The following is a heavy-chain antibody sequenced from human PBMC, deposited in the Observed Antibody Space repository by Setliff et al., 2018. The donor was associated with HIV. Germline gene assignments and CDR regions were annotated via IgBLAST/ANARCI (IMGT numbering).Heavy chain of an antibody. V-gene: IGHV1-69-2*01. CDR3: ARGGVYDYDSSGWSMDY. D-gene: IGHD3-22*01. Sequence: ASVKVSCKASRYTFTDYYMHWVQQAPGKGLEWMGRVDPEDGETIYAEKFQGRVTKTEETSTDTAYMELSSLRSEDTAVYYSARGGVYDYDSSGWSMDYWGQGTLVTVSS. CDR2: VDPEDGET. J-gene: IGHJ4*02. CDR1: RYTFTDYY.